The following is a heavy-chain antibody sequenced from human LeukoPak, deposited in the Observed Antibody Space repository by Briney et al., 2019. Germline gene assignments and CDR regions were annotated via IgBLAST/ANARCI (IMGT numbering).Heavy chain of an antibody. V-gene: IGHV5-51*01. D-gene: IGHD1-26*01. CDR1: GYSFTNYW. CDR3: ARQTFSGSPLGI. J-gene: IGHJ3*02. CDR2: IYPGDSDT. Sequence: GESMKIPSKCSGYSFTNYWICWVRQMPGKGLEMMGIIYPGDSDTRYSPSLHGQVTITADKSISASYLQWSSLKASDTAMYYCARQTFSGSPLGIWGQGTMVTVSS.